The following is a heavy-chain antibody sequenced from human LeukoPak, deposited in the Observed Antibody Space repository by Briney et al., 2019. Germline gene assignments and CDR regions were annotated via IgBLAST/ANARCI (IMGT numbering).Heavy chain of an antibody. CDR2: TRNKANSYTT. CDR1: GFTFSDHY. V-gene: IGHV3-72*01. CDR3: ASSGYSYGFGFDP. Sequence: GGSLRLSCAASGFTFSDHYMDWVRQAPGKGLEWVGRTRNKANSYTTEYAASVKGRFTISRDDSKNSLYLQMNSLKTEDTAAYYCASSGYSYGFGFDPWGQGTLVTVSS. D-gene: IGHD5-18*01. J-gene: IGHJ5*02.